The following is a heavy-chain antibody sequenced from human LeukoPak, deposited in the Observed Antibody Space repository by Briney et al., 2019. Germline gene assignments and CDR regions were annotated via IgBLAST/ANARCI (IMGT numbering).Heavy chain of an antibody. J-gene: IGHJ4*02. CDR3: ARDNGREQWLVRGIDY. V-gene: IGHV3-53*01. CDR2: IYSGGST. CDR1: GGSFSGYY. Sequence: ETLSLTCAVYGGSFSGYYWSWVRQAPGKGLEWVSVIYSGGSTYYADSVKGRFTISRDNSKNTLYLQMNSLRAEDTAVYYCARDNGREQWLVRGIDYWGQGTLVTVSS. D-gene: IGHD6-19*01.